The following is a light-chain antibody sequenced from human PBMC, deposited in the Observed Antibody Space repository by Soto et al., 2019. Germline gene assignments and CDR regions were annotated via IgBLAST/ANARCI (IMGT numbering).Light chain of an antibody. CDR1: QSINSY. Sequence: DIQMTQSPSSLSASVGDRVTITCRASQSINSYLNWYQQKPGKAPKPLIYAASSLQSGVPSRFGCSGSGTAFTLTISSLQPEDFATYYCQQSYSTPYTFGQGTKLEIK. CDR2: AAS. J-gene: IGKJ2*01. CDR3: QQSYSTPYT. V-gene: IGKV1-39*01.